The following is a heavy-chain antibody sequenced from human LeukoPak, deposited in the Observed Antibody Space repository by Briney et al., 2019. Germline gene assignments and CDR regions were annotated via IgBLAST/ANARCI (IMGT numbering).Heavy chain of an antibody. Sequence: ASVKVSCKASGYTFTSYGINWVRQATGQGLEWMAWMNPNSGYTGYAQKFQGRVTLTRDTSITTAFMELSSLRFEDTAVYYCARSLGEDLEAPSVWGQGTLVTVSS. J-gene: IGHJ4*02. CDR1: GYTFTSYG. CDR3: ARSLGEDLEAPSV. CDR2: MNPNSGYT. V-gene: IGHV1-8*03. D-gene: IGHD5/OR15-5a*01.